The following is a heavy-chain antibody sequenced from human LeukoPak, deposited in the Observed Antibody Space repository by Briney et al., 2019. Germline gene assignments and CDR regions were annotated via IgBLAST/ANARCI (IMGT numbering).Heavy chain of an antibody. D-gene: IGHD3-22*01. CDR1: GFTFSDYY. CDR3: ARVLVAMIVEYYFDY. CDR2: ISSSGSTI. V-gene: IGHV3-11*01. J-gene: IGHJ4*02. Sequence: GGSLRLSCAASGFTFSDYYMSWIRQAPGKGLEWVSYISSSGSTIYYADSVKGRFTIPRDNAKNSLYLQMNGLRAEDTAVYYCARVLVAMIVEYYFDYWGQGTLVTVSS.